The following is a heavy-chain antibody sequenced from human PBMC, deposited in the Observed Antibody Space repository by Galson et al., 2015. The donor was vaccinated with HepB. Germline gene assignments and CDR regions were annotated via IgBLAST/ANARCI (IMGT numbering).Heavy chain of an antibody. J-gene: IGHJ4*02. CDR3: AREGELELPLDY. D-gene: IGHD1-7*01. CDR2: IWYDGTNK. V-gene: IGHV3-33*01. Sequence: LRLSCAASGFTFSSYGMHWVRQAPGKGLEWVAVIWYDGTNKYYADSVKGRFTISRDNSKNTLYLQMNSLRAEDTAVYYCAREGELELPLDYWGQGTLVTVSS. CDR1: GFTFSSYG.